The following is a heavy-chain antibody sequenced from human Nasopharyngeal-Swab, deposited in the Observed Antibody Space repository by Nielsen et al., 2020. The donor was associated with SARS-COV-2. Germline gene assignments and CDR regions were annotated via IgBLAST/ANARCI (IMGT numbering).Heavy chain of an antibody. Sequence: SETLSLTCTVSGGSISSSSYYWGWIRQPPGKGLEWIGSIYYSGSTYYNPSLKSRVTISVDTSKHRFSLKLSSVTAADTAVYYCARDPLKSITIFGVVSYSYAMDVWGQGTTVTVSS. CDR2: IYYSGST. CDR3: ARDPLKSITIFGVVSYSYAMDV. D-gene: IGHD3-3*01. CDR1: GGSISSSSYY. J-gene: IGHJ6*02. V-gene: IGHV4-39*07.